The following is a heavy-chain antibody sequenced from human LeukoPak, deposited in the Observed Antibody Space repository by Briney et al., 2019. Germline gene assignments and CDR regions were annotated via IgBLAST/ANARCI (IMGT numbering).Heavy chain of an antibody. D-gene: IGHD3-10*01. CDR1: GGSFSGYY. J-gene: IGHJ4*02. CDR3: ARMRLLWSGELLYPYFDY. V-gene: IGHV4-34*01. CDR2: INHSGST. Sequence: NPSETLSLTCAVYGGSFSGYYWSWIRQPPGKGLEWIGEINHSGSTNYNPSLKSRVTISVDTSKNQFSLKLSSVTAADTAVYYCARMRLLWSGELLYPYFDYWGQGTLVTVSS.